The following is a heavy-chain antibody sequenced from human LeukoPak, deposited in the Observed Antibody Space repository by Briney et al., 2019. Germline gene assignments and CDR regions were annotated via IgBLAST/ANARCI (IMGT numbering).Heavy chain of an antibody. Sequence: ASVKVSCKASGYTFTSYDINWVRQATGQGLEWMGWMNPNSDNTAYAQNFQGRVTMTRNTSISTAYMELSSLRSEDTAVYYCARGGAAESGYDYDYWGQGTLVTVSS. CDR3: ARGGAAESGYDYDY. J-gene: IGHJ4*02. CDR2: MNPNSDNT. D-gene: IGHD5-12*01. V-gene: IGHV1-8*01. CDR1: GYTFTSYD.